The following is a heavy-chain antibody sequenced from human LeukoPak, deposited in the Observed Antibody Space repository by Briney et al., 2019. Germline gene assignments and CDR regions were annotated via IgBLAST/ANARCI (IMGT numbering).Heavy chain of an antibody. CDR3: ARGQVIAVAGIFDY. D-gene: IGHD6-19*01. V-gene: IGHV3-33*01. J-gene: IGHJ4*02. CDR1: GFTFSSYG. CDR2: IWYDGSNN. Sequence: SGGSLRLSCAASGFTFSSYGMHWVRQAPGKGLEWVAVIWYDGSNNYYADSVKGRFTISRDNSKNTLYLQMNSLRAEDTAVYYCARGQVIAVAGIFDYWGQGTLVTVSS.